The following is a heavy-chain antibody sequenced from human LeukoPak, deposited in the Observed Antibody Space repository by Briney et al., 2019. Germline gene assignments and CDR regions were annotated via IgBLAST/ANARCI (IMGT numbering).Heavy chain of an antibody. V-gene: IGHV3-23*01. Sequence: SGGSLRLSCAASGFTFSTYAMNWVRQGPGKGLEWVSGISGSGGSTYYADSVKGRFTISRDNSKNTLYLQMNSLRAEDTAVYYCAKAESAYYDFWSGLYYFDCWGQGTLVTVSS. CDR2: ISGSGGST. J-gene: IGHJ4*02. CDR1: GFTFSTYA. D-gene: IGHD3-3*01. CDR3: AKAESAYYDFWSGLYYFDC.